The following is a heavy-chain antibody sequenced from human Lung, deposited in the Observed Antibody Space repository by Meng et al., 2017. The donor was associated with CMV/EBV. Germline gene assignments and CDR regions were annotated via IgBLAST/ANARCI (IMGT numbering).Heavy chain of an antibody. J-gene: IGHJ4*02. CDR3: ATSHCSGGGCFYIDS. V-gene: IGHV1-8*01. Sequence: ASXXVSXKASGYTFTNYDINWVRQATGQGLEWMGWMNPNSGNTGYAQKFQGRVTMTRNTSISTAYMELSSLRSEDTATYYCATSHCSGGGCFYIDSWGQGSXVTVSS. CDR1: GYTFTNYD. CDR2: MNPNSGNT. D-gene: IGHD2-15*01.